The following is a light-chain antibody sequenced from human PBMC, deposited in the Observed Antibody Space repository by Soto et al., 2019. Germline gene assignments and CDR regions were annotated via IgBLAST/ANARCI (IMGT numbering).Light chain of an antibody. Sequence: QSVLTQPPSASGTPVQRVTISCSGSSSNIGTNPVNWYQQLPGTAPKLLIYTNYQRPSGVPDRFSGSKSGTSASLAISGLQSEDEADYYCAAWDDSLNGHVFGTGTKLTVL. CDR1: SSNIGTNP. V-gene: IGLV1-44*01. CDR2: TNY. J-gene: IGLJ1*01. CDR3: AAWDDSLNGHV.